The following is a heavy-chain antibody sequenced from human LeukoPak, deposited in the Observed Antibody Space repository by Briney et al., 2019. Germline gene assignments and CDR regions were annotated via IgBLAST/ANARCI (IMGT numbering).Heavy chain of an antibody. CDR1: GGSISSSSYY. CDR2: IYYSGST. D-gene: IGHD3-10*01. Sequence: PSETLSLTCTVSGGSISSSSYYWGWIRQPPGKGLEWIGSIYYSGSTYYNPSLKSRVTISVDTSKNQFSLKLSSVTAAGTAVYYCAREGVVRGVIHFDYWGQGTLVTVSS. J-gene: IGHJ4*02. CDR3: AREGVVRGVIHFDY. V-gene: IGHV4-39*07.